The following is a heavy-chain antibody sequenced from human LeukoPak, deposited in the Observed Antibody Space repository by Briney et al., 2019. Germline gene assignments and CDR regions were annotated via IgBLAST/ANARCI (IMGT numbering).Heavy chain of an antibody. CDR3: ARDTSIAAAGIDY. D-gene: IGHD6-13*01. CDR1: GGSISSYY. CDR2: IYYSGST. Sequence: SETLSLTCTVSGGSISSYYWSWIRQPPGKGLEWIGHIYYSGSTNYNPSLKSRGTISADTSKNQFSLKLSSLTAADTAVYYCARDTSIAAAGIDYWGQGTLVTVSS. V-gene: IGHV4-59*01. J-gene: IGHJ4*02.